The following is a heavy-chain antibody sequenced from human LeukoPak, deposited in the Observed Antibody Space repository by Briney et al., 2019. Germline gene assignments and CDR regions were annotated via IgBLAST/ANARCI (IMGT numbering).Heavy chain of an antibody. J-gene: IGHJ4*02. CDR2: IYHSGST. V-gene: IGHV4-4*02. Sequence: SGTLSLTCAVSGGSISSSNWWSWVRQPPGKGLEWIGEIYHSGSTNYNPSLKSRVTISVDKSKNQFSLELSSVTAADTAVYYCARAMGGAGTVTDYWGQGTLVTVSS. CDR1: GGSISSSNW. D-gene: IGHD6-13*01. CDR3: ARAMGGAGTVTDY.